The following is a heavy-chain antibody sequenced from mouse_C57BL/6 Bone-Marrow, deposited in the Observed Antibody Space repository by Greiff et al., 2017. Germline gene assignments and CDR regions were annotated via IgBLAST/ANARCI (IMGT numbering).Heavy chain of an antibody. CDR1: GFSLPSYG. D-gene: IGHD2-4*01. CDR3: AREDYYYDVGWFAY. V-gene: IGHV2-2*01. Sequence: QVQLQQSGPGLVQPSQSLSITCTVSGFSLPSYGVHWVRQSPGTGLEWLGVIWSGGSTDYNAAFISRLSISKDNSKRQVFFKMNRLQADDTAIYYCAREDYYYDVGWFAYWGQGTLVTVSA. J-gene: IGHJ3*01. CDR2: IWSGGST.